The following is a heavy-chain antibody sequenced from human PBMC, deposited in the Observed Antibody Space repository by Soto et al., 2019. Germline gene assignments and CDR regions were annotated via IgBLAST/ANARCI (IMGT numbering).Heavy chain of an antibody. J-gene: IGHJ6*02. Sequence: PGESLKISCKGSGYSFTSYWISWVRQMPGKGLEWMGRIDPSDSYTNYSPSFQGHVTISADKSISTAYLQWSSLKASDTAMYYCARRRAYDYVWGSHNTTYYYYGMDVWGQGTTVTVSS. CDR1: GYSFTSYW. V-gene: IGHV5-10-1*01. D-gene: IGHD3-16*01. CDR2: IDPSDSYT. CDR3: ARRRAYDYVWGSHNTTYYYYGMDV.